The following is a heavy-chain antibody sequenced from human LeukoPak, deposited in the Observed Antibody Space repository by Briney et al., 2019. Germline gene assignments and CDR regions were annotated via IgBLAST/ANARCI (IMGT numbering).Heavy chain of an antibody. CDR3: GRGYYSMDV. Sequence: GGSLRLSCAASGFTFSNYWMHWVRQAPGKGLVWVSCINTDGSSTSYADSVKGRFTISRDNAKNTLYLQMNSLRAEDTAVYYCGRGYYSMDVWGKGTTVTVSS. J-gene: IGHJ6*03. CDR1: GFTFSNYW. CDR2: INTDGSST. V-gene: IGHV3-74*01.